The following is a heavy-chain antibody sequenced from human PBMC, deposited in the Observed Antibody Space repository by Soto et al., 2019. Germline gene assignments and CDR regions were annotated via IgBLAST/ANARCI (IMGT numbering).Heavy chain of an antibody. J-gene: IGHJ6*02. CDR3: ERHTNYTPGNYFTHYTCAMEI. V-gene: IGHV5-10-1*01. CDR2: VDPTDSYS. CDR1: GYSFTNYW. Sequence: PGESLKISCKGSGYSFTNYWITWVRQMPGKGLEWLGRVDPTDSYSNYSPSFQGHVTISADKSINTAYLQWSSLKASDTAMYYCERHTNYTPGNYFTHYTCAMEIWGQGTTVTVSS. D-gene: IGHD3-3*01.